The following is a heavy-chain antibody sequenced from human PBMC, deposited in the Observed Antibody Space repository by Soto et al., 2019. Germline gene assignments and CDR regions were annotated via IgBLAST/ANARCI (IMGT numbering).Heavy chain of an antibody. J-gene: IGHJ6*02. CDR1: GGTFSSYA. Sequence: SVKVSCKASGGTFSSYAISWVRQAPGQGLEWMGGIIPIFGTANYAQKFQGRVTITADESTSTAYMELSSLRSEDTAVYYCARLGARDGYNYYYYYGMDVWGQGTTVTVSS. CDR3: ARLGARDGYNYYYYYGMDV. V-gene: IGHV1-69*13. CDR2: IIPIFGTA. D-gene: IGHD5-12*01.